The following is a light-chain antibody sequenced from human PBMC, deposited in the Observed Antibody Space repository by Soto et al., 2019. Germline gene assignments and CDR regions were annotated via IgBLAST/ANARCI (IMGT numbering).Light chain of an antibody. CDR3: QQYGASPYT. CDR2: DAS. Sequence: IVLTQSPGTLPLSPGERATLSCRASQSVSSSYLAWYQQKPGQAPRLLIYDASTRATGIPGRFSGSGSGTDFTLTISRLEPEDFEVYYCQQYGASPYTFGQGTKMEIK. V-gene: IGKV3-20*01. CDR1: QSVSSSY. J-gene: IGKJ2*01.